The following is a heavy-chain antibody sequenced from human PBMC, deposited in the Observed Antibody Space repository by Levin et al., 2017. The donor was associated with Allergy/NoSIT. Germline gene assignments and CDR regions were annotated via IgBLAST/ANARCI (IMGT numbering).Heavy chain of an antibody. CDR2: YHGDGRT. V-gene: IGHV3-53*01. CDR1: GFTVSSNY. J-gene: IGHJ4*02. Sequence: QPGGSLRLSCAASGFTVSSNYMSWVRQAPGKGLEWVSLYHGDGRTAYGDSVKGRFTISRDISRNTLDLQMNSLRAEDTALYYCARLSGTVWSPFDLWGQGTLVTVSS. CDR3: ARLSGTVWSPFDL. D-gene: IGHD1-1*01.